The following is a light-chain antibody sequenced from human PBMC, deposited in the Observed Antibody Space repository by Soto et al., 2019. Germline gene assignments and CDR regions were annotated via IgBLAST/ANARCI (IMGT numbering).Light chain of an antibody. CDR2: DAS. CDR3: QQRNNWVT. CDR1: QSISNY. V-gene: IGKV3-11*01. J-gene: IGKJ4*01. Sequence: EIVLTQSPATLSLSPGETATLSCRASQSISNYLAWYQQKPGQAPRLLIDDASNRATGIPARFSGSGSGTEFILTISSLEPEDSAVYFCQQRNNWVTFGGGSKVEIK.